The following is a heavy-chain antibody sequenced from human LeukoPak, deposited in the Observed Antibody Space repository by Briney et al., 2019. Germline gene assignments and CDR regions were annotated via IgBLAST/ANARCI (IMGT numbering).Heavy chain of an antibody. J-gene: IGHJ2*01. D-gene: IGHD5-18*01. Sequence: SETLSLTCTVSGGSISSYYWSWIRQPPGKGLEWIGHIYYSGSTNYNPSLKSRVTISVDTSKNQFSLKLSSVTAADTAVYYCARGGTAMVPYWYFDLWGRGTLVTVSS. V-gene: IGHV4-59*01. CDR1: GGSISSYY. CDR2: IYYSGST. CDR3: ARGGTAMVPYWYFDL.